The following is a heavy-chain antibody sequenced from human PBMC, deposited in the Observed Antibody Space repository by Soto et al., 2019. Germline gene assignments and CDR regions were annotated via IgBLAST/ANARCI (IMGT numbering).Heavy chain of an antibody. Sequence: SETLSLTCTVSGGSISSYYWSWIRQPPGKGLEWIGYIYYSGSTNYNPSLKSRVTISVDTSKNQFSLKLRSVTAADTAVYYCARHGSSTSPYYYMDVWGRGTTVTVSS. J-gene: IGHJ6*03. V-gene: IGHV4-59*08. CDR2: IYYSGST. D-gene: IGHD2-2*01. CDR1: GGSISSYY. CDR3: ARHGSSTSPYYYMDV.